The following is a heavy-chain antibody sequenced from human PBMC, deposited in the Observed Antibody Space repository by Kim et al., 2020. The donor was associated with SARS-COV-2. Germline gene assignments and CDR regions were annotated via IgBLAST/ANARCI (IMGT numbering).Heavy chain of an antibody. CDR1: GFTFSSNY. Sequence: GGSLRLSCVASGFTFSSNYMSWVRQAPGKGLEWVSAISGSGEITKYADSLRGRFTISRDNSKNTLYLQMSSLRADDTAIYYCAKDLSGSQLPPGDCWGQGTLVTVSS. D-gene: IGHD1-26*01. V-gene: IGHV3-23*01. CDR2: ISGSGEIT. J-gene: IGHJ4*02. CDR3: AKDLSGSQLPPGDC.